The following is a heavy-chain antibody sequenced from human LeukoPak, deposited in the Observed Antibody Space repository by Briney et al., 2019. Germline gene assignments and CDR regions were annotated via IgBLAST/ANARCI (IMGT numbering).Heavy chain of an antibody. Sequence: SETLSLTCIVSSGSISSRSYYWGWIRQPPGKGLEWIGSIYYSGNTHYNPSLKSRVTISVDTSKNQFSLKLSSVTAADTAVYFCARGVRDVASPLYFMDVWGKGTTVTVSS. D-gene: IGHD3-10*01. J-gene: IGHJ6*03. CDR3: ARGVRDVASPLYFMDV. V-gene: IGHV4-39*07. CDR1: SGSISSRSYY. CDR2: IYYSGNT.